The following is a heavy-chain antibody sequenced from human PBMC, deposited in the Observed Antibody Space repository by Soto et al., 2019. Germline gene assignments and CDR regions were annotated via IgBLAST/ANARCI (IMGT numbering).Heavy chain of an antibody. CDR2: IYHSGST. Sequence: SETLSLTCAVSGGSISSGGYSWSWIRQPPGKGLEWIGYIYHSGSTYYNQSLKSRVTISVDRSKNQFSLKLSSVTAADTAVYYCARGDSNYDDSYYYYGMDVWGQGTTVT. CDR1: GGSISSGGYS. J-gene: IGHJ6*02. V-gene: IGHV4-30-2*01. D-gene: IGHD4-4*01. CDR3: ARGDSNYDDSYYYYGMDV.